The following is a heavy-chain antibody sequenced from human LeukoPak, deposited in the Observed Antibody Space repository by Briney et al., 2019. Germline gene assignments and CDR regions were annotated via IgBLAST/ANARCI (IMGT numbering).Heavy chain of an antibody. J-gene: IGHJ2*01. CDR3: ARGLGVDL. D-gene: IGHD1-26*01. CDR1: GESFSGYY. Sequence: SETLSLTCAVYGESFSGYYWSWIRQPPGKGLEWIGEINHSGSTNYNPSLKSRVTISVDTSKNQFSLKLSSVTAADTAVYYCARGLGVDLWGRGTLVTVSS. CDR2: INHSGST. V-gene: IGHV4-34*01.